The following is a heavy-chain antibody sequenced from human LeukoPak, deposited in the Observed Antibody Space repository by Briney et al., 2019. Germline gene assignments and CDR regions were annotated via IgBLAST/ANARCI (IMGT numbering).Heavy chain of an antibody. V-gene: IGHV5-51*01. J-gene: IGHJ4*02. CDR1: GYSFTSYW. CDR2: IYPGDSDT. D-gene: IGHD6-13*01. CDR3: AKTRYSSSWYGRYFDY. Sequence: GESLKISCKGSGYSFTSYWIGWVRQMPGKGLEWMGIIYPGDSDTRYSPSFQGQVTISADKSISTAYLQWSSLKASDTAMYYCAKTRYSSSWYGRYFDYWGQGTLVTVSS.